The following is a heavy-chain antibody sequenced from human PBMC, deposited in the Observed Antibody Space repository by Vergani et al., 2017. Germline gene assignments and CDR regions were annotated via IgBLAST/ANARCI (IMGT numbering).Heavy chain of an antibody. CDR3: ARGMVRGVIMIMDYGMDV. V-gene: IGHV1-69*12. J-gene: IGHJ6*02. Sequence: QVQLVQSGAEVKKPGSSVKVSCKASGGTFSSYANSWVRQAPGQGLEWMGGIIPIFGTANYAQKFQGRVTITADESTSTAYMELSSLRSEDTAVYYCARGMVRGVIMIMDYGMDVWGQGTTVTVSS. CDR2: IIPIFGTA. CDR1: GGTFSSYA. D-gene: IGHD3-10*01.